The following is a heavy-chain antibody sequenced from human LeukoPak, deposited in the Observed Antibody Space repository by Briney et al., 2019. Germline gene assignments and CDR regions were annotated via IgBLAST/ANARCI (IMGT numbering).Heavy chain of an antibody. CDR3: AREGIVGATTDDAFDI. D-gene: IGHD1-26*01. J-gene: IGHJ3*02. CDR2: INPNSGGT. Sequence: ASVKVSCKASGYTFTGYYMHWVRQAPGQGLEWMGWINPNSGGTNYAQKFQGRVTMTRDASISTAYMELSRLRSDDTAVYYCAREGIVGATTDDAFDIWGQGTMVTVSS. CDR1: GYTFTGYY. V-gene: IGHV1-2*02.